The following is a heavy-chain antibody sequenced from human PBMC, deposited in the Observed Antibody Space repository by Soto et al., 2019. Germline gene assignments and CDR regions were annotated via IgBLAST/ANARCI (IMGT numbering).Heavy chain of an antibody. V-gene: IGHV4-4*02. CDR2: IYHSGSI. Sequence: QVQLQESGPGLVKPSGTLSLTCAVPGGSISSSYWCSWVRQPPGKGLEWIGEIYHSGSINYNPSFKSRVTISVDKSKNQFSLRLTSVTAADTAVYYCARDPVAASGTAFDIWGQGTMVTVSS. D-gene: IGHD1-26*01. J-gene: IGHJ3*02. CDR3: ARDPVAASGTAFDI. CDR1: GGSISSSYW.